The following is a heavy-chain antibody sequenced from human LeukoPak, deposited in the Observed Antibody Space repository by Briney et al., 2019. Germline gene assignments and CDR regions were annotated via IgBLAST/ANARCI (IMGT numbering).Heavy chain of an antibody. D-gene: IGHD3-3*01. CDR2: INHSGST. CDR3: ARIHRITIFGVVIDYYYYMDV. J-gene: IGHJ6*03. CDR1: GGSFSGYY. Sequence: PSETLSLTCAVYGGSFSGYYWSWIRQPPGKGLEWIGEINHSGSTNYNPSLKSRVTISVDTSKNQFSLKLSSVTAADTAVYYCARIHRITIFGVVIDYYYYMDVWGKGTTVTVSS. V-gene: IGHV4-34*01.